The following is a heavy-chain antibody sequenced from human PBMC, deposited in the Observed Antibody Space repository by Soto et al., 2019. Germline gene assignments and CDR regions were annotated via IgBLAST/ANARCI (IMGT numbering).Heavy chain of an antibody. V-gene: IGHV3-7*01. CDR3: ATYSDCTGGGCSANPDH. J-gene: IGHJ4*02. Sequence: DVHLVESGGGLVQPGGSLRLSCVASGFTFSGYWMSWVRQAPGKGLEWVATIKTDGGEEYYVDSVRGRFTISRVNARDSLFLQMNGLRVEDTAIYYCATYSDCTGGGCSANPDHWGQGTLVTFSS. D-gene: IGHD2-8*02. CDR1: GFTFSGYW. CDR2: IKTDGGEE.